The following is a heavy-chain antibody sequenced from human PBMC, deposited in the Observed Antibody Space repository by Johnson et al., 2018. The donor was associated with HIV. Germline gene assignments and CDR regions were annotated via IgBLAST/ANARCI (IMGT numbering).Heavy chain of an antibody. CDR2: ISYDGSNK. V-gene: IGHV3-30*04. Sequence: HVQLVESGGGLVQPGRSLRLSCAASGFTFDDYAMHWVRQAPGKGLAWVAVISYDGSNKYYADSVEGRFHISRDNAKNSLYLQMNSLRAEDTAVYYCARDSSSWRPSGACDIGGQGTSVTVSS. CDR1: GFTFDDYA. D-gene: IGHD6-13*01. CDR3: ARDSSSWRPSGACDI. J-gene: IGHJ3*02.